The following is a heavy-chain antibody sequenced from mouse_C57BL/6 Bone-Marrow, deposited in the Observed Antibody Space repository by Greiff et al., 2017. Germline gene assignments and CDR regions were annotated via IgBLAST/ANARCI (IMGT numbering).Heavy chain of an antibody. D-gene: IGHD2-1*01. J-gene: IGHJ1*03. CDR3: TRDGTYWYFDV. V-gene: IGHV1-15*01. CDR1: GYTFTDYE. CDR2: IDPETGGT. Sequence: SGAELVRPGASVTLSCKASGYTFTDYEMHWVKQTPVHGLEWIGAIDPETGGTAYNQKFKGKAILTADKSSSTAYMELRSLTSEDSAVYYCTRDGTYWYFDVWGTGTTVTVSS.